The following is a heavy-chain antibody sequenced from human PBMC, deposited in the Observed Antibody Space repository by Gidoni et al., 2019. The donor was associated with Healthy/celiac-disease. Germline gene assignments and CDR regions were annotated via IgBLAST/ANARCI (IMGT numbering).Heavy chain of an antibody. CDR2: ISWNSGSI. CDR1: GFTFDDSA. Sequence: EVQLVESGGGLVQPGRSLRLSCAASGFTFDDSAMHWVRQAPGKGLEWVAGISWNSGSIGYADSVKGRFTISRDNAKNSLYLQMNSLRAEDTALYYCAKGNYDFWSGYCEHWGQGTLVTVSS. CDR3: AKGNYDFWSGYCEH. D-gene: IGHD3-3*01. V-gene: IGHV3-9*01. J-gene: IGHJ1*01.